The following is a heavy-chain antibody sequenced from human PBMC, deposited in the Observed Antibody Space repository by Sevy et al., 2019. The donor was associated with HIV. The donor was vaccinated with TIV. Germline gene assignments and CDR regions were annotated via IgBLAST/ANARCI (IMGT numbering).Heavy chain of an antibody. CDR1: GDSVSSNSAV. CDR2: TYYRSKWYN. D-gene: IGHD6-13*01. V-gene: IGHV6-1*01. Sequence: QSQTLSLTCAISGDSVSSNSAVWNWIRQSPSRGLEWLGRTYYRSKWYNDYAVSVKSRITINPDTSKNQFSLQLNSVTPEDTAVSYCARDRGSSSWPFDYWCQGTLVTVSS. J-gene: IGHJ4*02. CDR3: ARDRGSSSWPFDY.